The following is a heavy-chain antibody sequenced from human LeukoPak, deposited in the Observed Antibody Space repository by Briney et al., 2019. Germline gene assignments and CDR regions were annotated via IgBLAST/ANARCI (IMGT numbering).Heavy chain of an antibody. CDR2: ISRDGCVQ. CDR3: ARAVPAPGTPENAFDV. Sequence: GGSLRLSCAASGFTFNNYAMHWVRQAPGEGLEGGAVISRDGCVQYYADSVKGGLTISRENSQRRLYRHRNSLSTEDTALYYCARAVPAPGTPENAFDVWGQGTMVTVSS. J-gene: IGHJ3*01. CDR1: GFTFNNYA. V-gene: IGHV3-30*04. D-gene: IGHD6-13*01.